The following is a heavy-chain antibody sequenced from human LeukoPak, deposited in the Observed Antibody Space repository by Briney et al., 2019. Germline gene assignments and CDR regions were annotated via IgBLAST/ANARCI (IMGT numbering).Heavy chain of an antibody. Sequence: SVKVSCKASGGTFSSYAISWVRQAPGQGLEWMGGIIPIFGTANYAQKFQGRVTITRNTSISTAYMELSSLRSEDTAVYYCARGHTYYDILTGYSYYYYMDVWGKGTTVTVSS. D-gene: IGHD3-9*01. J-gene: IGHJ6*03. CDR2: IIPIFGTA. V-gene: IGHV1-69*05. CDR1: GGTFSSYA. CDR3: ARGHTYYDILTGYSYYYYMDV.